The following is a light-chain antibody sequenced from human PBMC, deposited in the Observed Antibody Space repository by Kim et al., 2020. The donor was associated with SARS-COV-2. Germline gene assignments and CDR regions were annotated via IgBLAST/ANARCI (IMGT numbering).Light chain of an antibody. CDR2: AND. CDR3: ATWDDSLNAWV. CDR1: NSNIGANT. V-gene: IGLV1-44*01. J-gene: IGLJ3*02. Sequence: GRSVTFSCSGGNSNIGANTVNWYQQFPGTAPKLLIYANDRRPSGVPGRFSVSQSGTSASLAISGLQSEDEADYYCATWDDSLNAWVFGGGTQLTVL.